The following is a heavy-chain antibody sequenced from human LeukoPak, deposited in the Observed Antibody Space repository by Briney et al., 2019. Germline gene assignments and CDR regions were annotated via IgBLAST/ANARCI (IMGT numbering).Heavy chain of an antibody. V-gene: IGHV4-34*01. CDR2: INHSGST. J-gene: IGHJ4*02. CDR3: ATIPISGWPAFDY. CDR1: GGSFSGYY. Sequence: SETLSLTCAVYGGSFSGYYWSWIRQPPGKGLEWIGEINHSGSTNYNPSLKSRVTISVDTSKNQFSLKLSSVTAADTAVYYCATIPISGWPAFDYWGQGTLVTVSS. D-gene: IGHD6-19*01.